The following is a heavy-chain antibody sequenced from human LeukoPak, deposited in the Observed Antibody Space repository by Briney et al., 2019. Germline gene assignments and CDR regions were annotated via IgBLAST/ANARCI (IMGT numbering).Heavy chain of an antibody. D-gene: IGHD6-13*01. J-gene: IGHJ6*04. CDR2: IYHSGST. Sequence: SETLSLTCAVSGYSISSGYYWGWIRQPPGKGLEWIGSIYHSGSTYYNPSLKSRVTISVDTSKNQFSLKLSSVTAADTAVYYCARDNVSSWCSPYYYYGMDVWGKGTTVTVSS. CDR3: ARDNVSSWCSPYYYYGMDV. CDR1: GYSISSGYY. V-gene: IGHV4-38-2*01.